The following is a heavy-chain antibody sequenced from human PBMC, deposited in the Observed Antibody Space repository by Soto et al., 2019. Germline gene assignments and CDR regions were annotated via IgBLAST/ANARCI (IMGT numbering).Heavy chain of an antibody. Sequence: RRLSCAASGFTFSSYSMNWVRQAPGKGLEWVSSISSSSSYIYYADSVKGRFTISRDNAKNSLYLQMNSLRAEDTAVYYCARALPGSSYAFDIWGQGTMVTVSS. V-gene: IGHV3-21*01. CDR3: ARALPGSSYAFDI. CDR1: GFTFSSYS. CDR2: ISSSSSYI. D-gene: IGHD6-13*01. J-gene: IGHJ3*02.